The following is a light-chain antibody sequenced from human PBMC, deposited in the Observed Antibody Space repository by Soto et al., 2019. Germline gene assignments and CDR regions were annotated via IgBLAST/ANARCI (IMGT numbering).Light chain of an antibody. V-gene: IGKV3-11*01. CDR1: QSVSSN. CDR2: AAS. Sequence: ETVMTQSPATLSVSPGERVTLSCRATQSVSSNLAWYQQKPGQAPRLLIYAASIRATGIPARFSGSGSGTDFTLTISSLEPEDFAVYFCQQRSNWPTFGQGTRLEIK. CDR3: QQRSNWPT. J-gene: IGKJ5*01.